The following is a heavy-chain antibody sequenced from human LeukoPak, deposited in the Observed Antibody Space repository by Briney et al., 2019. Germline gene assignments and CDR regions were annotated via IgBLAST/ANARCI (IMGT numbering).Heavy chain of an antibody. Sequence: PSETLSLTCTVSGGSISSSSYYWGWIRQPPGKGLEWIGSIYYSGSTYYNPSLKSRVTISVDTSKNQFSLKLSSVTAADTAVYYCARHIFPLEWSPNWFDPWGQGTLVTVSS. V-gene: IGHV4-39*01. D-gene: IGHD3-3*01. CDR3: ARHIFPLEWSPNWFDP. J-gene: IGHJ5*02. CDR1: GGSISSSSYY. CDR2: IYYSGST.